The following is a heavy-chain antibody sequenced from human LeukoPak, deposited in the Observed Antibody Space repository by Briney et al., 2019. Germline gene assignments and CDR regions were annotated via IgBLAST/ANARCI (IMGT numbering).Heavy chain of an antibody. V-gene: IGHV1-24*01. CDR2: FDPEDGET. CDR1: GYTLTELS. Sequence: ASVTVSCKVSGYTLTELSMHWVRQAPGKGLEWMGGFDPEDGETIYAQKFQGRVTMTEDTSTDTAYMELSSLRSEDTAVYYCATGLYGSGTKVDYWGQGTLVTVSS. J-gene: IGHJ4*02. D-gene: IGHD3-10*01. CDR3: ATGLYGSGTKVDY.